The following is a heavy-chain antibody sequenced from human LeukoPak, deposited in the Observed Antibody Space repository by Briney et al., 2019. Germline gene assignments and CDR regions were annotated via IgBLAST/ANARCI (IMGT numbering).Heavy chain of an antibody. Sequence: PSETLSLTCTVSGGSISSYYWSWIRQPPGKGLEWIGYIYYSGSTNYNPSLKSRVTISVDTSKNQFSLKLSSVTAADTAVYYCARGLGELHDAFDIWGQGTMVTVSS. D-gene: IGHD1-26*01. CDR3: ARGLGELHDAFDI. J-gene: IGHJ3*02. V-gene: IGHV4-59*01. CDR1: GGSISSYY. CDR2: IYYSGST.